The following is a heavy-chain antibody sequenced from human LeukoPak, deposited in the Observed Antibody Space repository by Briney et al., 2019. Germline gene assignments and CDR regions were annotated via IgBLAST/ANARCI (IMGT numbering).Heavy chain of an antibody. D-gene: IGHD2-2*03. CDR2: IYTSGST. CDR1: GGSISSYY. V-gene: IGHV4-4*07. Sequence: SETLSLTCTVSGGSISSYYWSWIRQPAGKGLEWIGRIYTSGSTNYNPSLKSRVTMSVDTSKNQFSLKLSSVTAADTAVCYCARDLGGYCSSTSCLYNWFDPWGQGTLVTVSS. CDR3: ARDLGGYCSSTSCLYNWFDP. J-gene: IGHJ5*02.